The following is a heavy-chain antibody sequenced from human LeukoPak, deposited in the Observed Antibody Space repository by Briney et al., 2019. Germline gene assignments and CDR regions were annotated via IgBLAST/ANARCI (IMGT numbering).Heavy chain of an antibody. CDR2: IYYSGST. CDR1: GGSISSSSYY. CDR3: ARIPNDYDILTGSLYYFDY. V-gene: IGHV4-39*07. J-gene: IGHJ4*02. Sequence: SETLSLTCTVSGGSISSSSYYWGWIRQPPGKGLEWIGSIYYSGSTYYNPSLKSRVTISVDTSKDQFSLKLSSVTAADTAVYYCARIPNDYDILTGSLYYFDYWGQGTLVTVSS. D-gene: IGHD3-9*01.